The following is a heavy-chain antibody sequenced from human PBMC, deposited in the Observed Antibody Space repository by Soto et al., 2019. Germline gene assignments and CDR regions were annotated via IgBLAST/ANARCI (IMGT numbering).Heavy chain of an antibody. V-gene: IGHV5-51*01. CDR3: TATWTSAMDV. Sequence: GESLKIYCKGSQYNFRNFCVVWVRQMLGKGLQCMSIIFHAYSASIFSRSFKCRVTMTVDKSTYTAYLQWSSLEASDTAIYYCTATWTSAMDVWGQGTPVTVSS. J-gene: IGHJ6*02. CDR2: IFHAYSAS. CDR1: QYNFRNFC. D-gene: IGHD1-26*01.